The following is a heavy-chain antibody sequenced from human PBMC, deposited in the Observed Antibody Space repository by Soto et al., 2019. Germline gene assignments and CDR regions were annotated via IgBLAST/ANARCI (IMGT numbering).Heavy chain of an antibody. J-gene: IGHJ4*03. V-gene: IGHV4-31*03. D-gene: IGHD7-27*01. CDR2: VYHSRST. CDR3: ARDTGLAPTVWGY. Sequence: QVQLQESGPGLVKPAQTLSLTCSVSDDSIRGGGHYCNLIRQLPGKGLEWIGYVYHSRSTHYNPSLRGRLTLSIDTSKNQFSLRLISVTAADKALYYCARDTGLAPTVWGYWGHGTQVTVSS. CDR1: DDSIRGGGHY.